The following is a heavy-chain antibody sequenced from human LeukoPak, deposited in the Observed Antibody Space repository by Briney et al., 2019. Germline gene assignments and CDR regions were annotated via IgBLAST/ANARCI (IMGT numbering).Heavy chain of an antibody. D-gene: IGHD5-24*01. J-gene: IGHJ4*02. CDR1: GFTFSSYW. Sequence: GGSLRLSCAASGFTFSSYWMNWVRQTPGKGLEWVAHIKQDGSEKYYVGSVKGRFTISRDNAKNSLYLQMNSLRAEDTAVYYCARELLGHGYNSGDFDYWGQGTLVTVSS. CDR3: ARELLGHGYNSGDFDY. CDR2: IKQDGSEK. V-gene: IGHV3-7*01.